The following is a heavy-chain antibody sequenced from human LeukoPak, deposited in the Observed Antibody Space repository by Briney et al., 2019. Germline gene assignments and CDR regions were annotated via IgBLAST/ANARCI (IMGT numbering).Heavy chain of an antibody. J-gene: IGHJ6*02. CDR2: IVVGSGNT. CDR3: AADSVYDFWSGYSPRYGMDV. Sequence: SVKVSCKASGFTFTSSAMQWVRQARGQRLEWIGWIVVGSGNTNYAQKSQERVTITRDMSTSTAYMELSSLRSEDTAVYYCAADSVYDFWSGYSPRYGMDVWGQGTTVTVSS. CDR1: GFTFTSSA. D-gene: IGHD3-3*01. V-gene: IGHV1-58*02.